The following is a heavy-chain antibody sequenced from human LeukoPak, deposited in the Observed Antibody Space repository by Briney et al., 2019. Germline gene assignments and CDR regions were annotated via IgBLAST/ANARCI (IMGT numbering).Heavy chain of an antibody. Sequence: GESLKISCKGSGYTFTSYWIGWVRQMPGKGLEWMGIIYPGDSDTSYRPSFQGQVTISADKSISTAYLQWSSLKASDTAMYYCARHAHSSGPSWFDPWGQGTLVTVSS. CDR3: ARHAHSSGPSWFDP. J-gene: IGHJ5*02. V-gene: IGHV5-51*01. CDR1: GYTFTSYW. D-gene: IGHD3-22*01. CDR2: IYPGDSDT.